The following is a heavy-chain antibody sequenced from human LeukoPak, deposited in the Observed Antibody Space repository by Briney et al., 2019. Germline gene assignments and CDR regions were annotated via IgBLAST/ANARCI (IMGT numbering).Heavy chain of an antibody. V-gene: IGHV3-9*01. Sequence: GGSLRLSCAASGFSFDDYGMHWVRQAPGKGLEWVSGISWNSGSIGYADSVKGRFTISRDDAENSLYLQMNSLRAEDTALYYCAVWYVDYWGQGTLVTVSS. CDR1: GFSFDDYG. CDR2: ISWNSGSI. J-gene: IGHJ4*02. CDR3: AVWYVDY.